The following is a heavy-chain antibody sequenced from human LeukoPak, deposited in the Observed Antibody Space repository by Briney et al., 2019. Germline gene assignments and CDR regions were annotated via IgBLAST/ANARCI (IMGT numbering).Heavy chain of an antibody. J-gene: IGHJ6*02. CDR1: GGSISSSSYY. CDR3: SYYYYYGMDV. CDR2: IYYSGST. Sequence: PSETLSLTCTVSGGSISSSSYYWGWIRQPPGKGLEWIGSIYYSGSTYYNPSLKSRVTISVDTSKSQFSLKLSSVTAADTAVYYCSYYYYYGMDVWGQGTTVTVSS. V-gene: IGHV4-39*01.